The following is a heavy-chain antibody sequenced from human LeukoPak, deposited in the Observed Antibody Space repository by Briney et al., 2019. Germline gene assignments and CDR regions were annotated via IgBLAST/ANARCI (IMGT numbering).Heavy chain of an antibody. J-gene: IGHJ6*03. CDR3: AAPSEYYYMDV. V-gene: IGHV3-7*01. Sequence: GGSLRLSCAASGFTFSSYWMSWVRQAPGKGLESVANIKQDGSEKYYVDSVKGRFTISRDNAKNSLYLQMNSLRAEDTAVYYCAAPSEYYYMDVWGKGTTVTVSS. CDR2: IKQDGSEK. D-gene: IGHD3-10*01. CDR1: GFTFSSYW.